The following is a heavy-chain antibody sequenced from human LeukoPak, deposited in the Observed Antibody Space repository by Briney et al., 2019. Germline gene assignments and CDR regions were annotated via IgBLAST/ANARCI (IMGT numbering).Heavy chain of an antibody. J-gene: IGHJ6*02. V-gene: IGHV3-11*01. Sequence: KPGGSLRLSCAASGSTFSDYYMSWIRQAPGKGLEWVSYISSSGSTIYYADSVKGRFTISRDNAKNSLYLQMNSLRAEDTAVYYCARADYSPNYYYGMDVWGQGTTVTVSS. CDR1: GSTFSDYY. CDR3: ARADYSPNYYYGMDV. CDR2: ISSSGSTI. D-gene: IGHD2-15*01.